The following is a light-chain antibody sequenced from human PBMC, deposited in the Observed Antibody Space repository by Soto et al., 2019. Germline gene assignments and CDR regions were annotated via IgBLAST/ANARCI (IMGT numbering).Light chain of an antibody. CDR3: QQYGSSPST. CDR2: GAS. J-gene: IGKJ1*01. Sequence: EIVLTQSPGTLSLSAGERATLSCRASQSINNNYLAWYQQKPGQAPTVLIYGASSRAPGIPDRFSGSGSGTDFTLTISRLEPEDFAVYYCQQYGSSPSTFGQGTKVEIK. V-gene: IGKV3-20*01. CDR1: QSINNNY.